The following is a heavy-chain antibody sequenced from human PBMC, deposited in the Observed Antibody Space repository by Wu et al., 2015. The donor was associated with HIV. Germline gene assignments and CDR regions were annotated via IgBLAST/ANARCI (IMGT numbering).Heavy chain of an antibody. CDR1: GGIFRNSV. V-gene: IGHV1-69*12. J-gene: IGHJ6*04. CDR2: ILPIYGTS. Sequence: QVQLVQSGSEVKKPGSSVKVSCKASGGIFRNSVFSWVRQAPGQGLEWMGGILPIYGTSDYARKFQGRVTITADEYRKTVYMELSGLTSVDTAVYYCASDGNSDSDNYQGHYYSYLDVWGEGTTVTVPP. D-gene: IGHD3-22*01. CDR3: ASDGNSDSDNYQGHYYSYLDV.